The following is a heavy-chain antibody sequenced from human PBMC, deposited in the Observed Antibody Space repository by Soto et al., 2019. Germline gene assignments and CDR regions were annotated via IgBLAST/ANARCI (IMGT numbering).Heavy chain of an antibody. CDR3: GRDGAVAGSYYYYYGMDV. CDR1: GGTFSSYA. V-gene: IGHV1-8*02. J-gene: IGHJ6*02. D-gene: IGHD6-19*01. CDR2: MNPNSGNT. Sequence: ASVKVSCKASGGTFSSYAISWVRQATGQGFEYLGWMNPNSGNTGYVKKFQGRVTMTRDTSMSTAYMELSRLRSDDTAVYYCGRDGAVAGSYYYYYGMDVWGQGTRVTVSS.